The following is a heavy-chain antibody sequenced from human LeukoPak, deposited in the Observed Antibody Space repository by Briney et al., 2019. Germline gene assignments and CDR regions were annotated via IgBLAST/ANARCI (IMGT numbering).Heavy chain of an antibody. J-gene: IGHJ3*02. CDR3: TPRPGNYYSYAVDI. Sequence: GGSLRLSCAASGFTFSNAWMSWVRQAPGKGLEWVGRIKSKTDGGTTDYAAPVKGRFTISRDDSKNTLYLQMNSLKTEDTAVYYCTPRPGNYYSYAVDIWGQGTMVTVSS. CDR1: GFTFSNAW. V-gene: IGHV3-15*01. CDR2: IKSKTDGGTT. D-gene: IGHD3-10*01.